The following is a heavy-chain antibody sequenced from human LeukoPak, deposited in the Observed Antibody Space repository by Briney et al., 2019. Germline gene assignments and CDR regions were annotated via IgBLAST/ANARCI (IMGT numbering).Heavy chain of an antibody. V-gene: IGHV4-34*01. CDR2: INHSGST. Sequence: SETLSLTCAVYGGSFSGYYWSWIRQPPGKGLEWIGEINHSGSTNYNPSLKSRVTISVDTSKNQFSLKLSSVTAADTAVYYCAREGVTMVRGVIIDYWGQGTLVTVSS. D-gene: IGHD3-10*01. J-gene: IGHJ4*02. CDR3: AREGVTMVRGVIIDY. CDR1: GGSFSGYY.